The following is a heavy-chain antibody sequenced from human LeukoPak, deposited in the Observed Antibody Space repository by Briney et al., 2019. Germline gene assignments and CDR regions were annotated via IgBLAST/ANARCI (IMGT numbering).Heavy chain of an antibody. J-gene: IGHJ4*02. CDR1: GTSISTYY. V-gene: IGHV4-59*08. Sequence: PSETLSLTCTVSGTSISTYYWSWIRQPPGKGLEWVGYLYYSGSTSYNPSLKSRVTILVDTSKNQFSLRLSSVTAADTAVYYCARAGSGYSFDYWGQGTLVTVSS. CDR2: LYYSGST. D-gene: IGHD3-10*01. CDR3: ARAGSGYSFDY.